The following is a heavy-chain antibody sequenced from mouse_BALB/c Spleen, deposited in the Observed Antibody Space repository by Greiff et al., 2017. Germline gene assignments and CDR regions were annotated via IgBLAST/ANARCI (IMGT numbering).Heavy chain of an antibody. D-gene: IGHD2-10*01. CDR1: GFSLTGYG. Sequence: VQLQESGPGLVAPSQSLSITCTVSGFSLTGYGVNWVRQPPGKGLEWLGMIWGDGSTDYNSALKSRLSISKDNSKSQVFLKMNSLQTDDTARYYCARDPSYYGNYFDYWGQGTTLTVSS. J-gene: IGHJ2*01. CDR3: ARDPSYYGNYFDY. V-gene: IGHV2-6-7*01. CDR2: IWGDGST.